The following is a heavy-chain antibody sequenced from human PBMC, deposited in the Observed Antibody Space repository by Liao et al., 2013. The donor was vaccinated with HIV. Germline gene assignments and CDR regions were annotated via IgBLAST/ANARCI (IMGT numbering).Heavy chain of an antibody. V-gene: IGHV4-61*02. D-gene: IGHD6-19*01. Sequence: QVQQQESGPGLVKPSQTLSLTCSVSAGSISSGRYSWSWIRLPAGKGLEWIGRIYPSGSATYSPSLKSRVTISVDGAKNRFSLELSSVTAADTAVYYCARSPSVAGTVPPGAFDMWGPRDSGHRLF. CDR3: ARSPSVAGTVPPGAFDM. J-gene: IGHJ3*02. CDR1: AGSISSGRYS. CDR2: IYPSGSA.